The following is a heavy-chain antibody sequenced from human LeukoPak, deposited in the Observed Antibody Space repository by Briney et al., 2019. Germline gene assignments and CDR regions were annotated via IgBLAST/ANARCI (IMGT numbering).Heavy chain of an antibody. CDR1: GFTFSDYY. CDR2: ISSSSSYT. Sequence: GGSLRLSCAASGFTFSDYYMSWIRQAPGKGLEWVSYISSSSSYTNYADSVKGRFTISRDNAKNSLYLQMNSLRAEDTAVYYRARDYGDYVGGNWFDPWGQGTLVTVSS. D-gene: IGHD4-17*01. J-gene: IGHJ5*02. V-gene: IGHV3-11*06. CDR3: ARDYGDYVGGNWFDP.